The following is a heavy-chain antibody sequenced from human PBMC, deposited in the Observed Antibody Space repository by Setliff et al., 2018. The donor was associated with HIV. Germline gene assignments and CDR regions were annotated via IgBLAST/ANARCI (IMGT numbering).Heavy chain of an antibody. CDR2: IKPNSGGT. Sequence: GASVKVSCKASGYTFTRYYMHWVRQAPGQGLEWMGWIKPNSGGTNYAQKFQGRVTMTRDTSISTAYMDLSRLRSDDTAMYYCSRDRSATWTPTTYWGQGTLVTVSS. J-gene: IGHJ4*02. D-gene: IGHD6-25*01. CDR3: SRDRSATWTPTTY. CDR1: GYTFTRYY. V-gene: IGHV1-2*02.